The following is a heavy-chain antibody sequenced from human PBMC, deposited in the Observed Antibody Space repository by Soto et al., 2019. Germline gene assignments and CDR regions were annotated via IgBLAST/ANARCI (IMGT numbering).Heavy chain of an antibody. CDR3: ARVAYPKWFNF. J-gene: IGHJ5*01. Sequence: QVPLQGSGPGLVKPSETLSLTCNVSGGSITSYYWSWIRQPAGKGLEWIGRISSGGNAIYNPSLKSRVTPSVDTSKTQFSLRLTPVTAAAPAVNFCARVAYPKWFNFWGQGTLVTVSS. CDR2: ISSGGNA. CDR1: GGSITSYY. V-gene: IGHV4-4*07.